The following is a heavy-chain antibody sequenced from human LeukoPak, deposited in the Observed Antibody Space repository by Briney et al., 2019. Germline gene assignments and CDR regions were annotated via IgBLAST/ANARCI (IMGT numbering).Heavy chain of an antibody. CDR2: ISLSGNYT. CDR1: GFTFSDYY. J-gene: IGHJ6*02. D-gene: IGHD1-26*01. Sequence: GGSLRLSCAASGFTFSDYYMSWIRQAPGKGLEWVSYISLSGNYTKYADSVKGRFTISRDNAKNSLFLQINSLRAEDTAVYFCARYGTPKNYYYYGMDVWGQGTTVTVS. V-gene: IGHV3-11*03. CDR3: ARYGTPKNYYYYGMDV.